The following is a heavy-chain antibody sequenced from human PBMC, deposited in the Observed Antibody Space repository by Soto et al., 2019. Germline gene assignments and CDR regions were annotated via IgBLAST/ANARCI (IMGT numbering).Heavy chain of an antibody. J-gene: IGHJ4*01. D-gene: IGHD3-3*01. Sequence: QITLKESGPTLVKPTQTLTLTCTFSGVSLSTSGVGGCWIRQPPGKGLEWLALTYWDDDKRDSPSLKSMLTNNQDTSKNQVALTMTDIDPVNTAPYYRAHRPRITSVGVVIRLSNDYSLDYVGQGTLVAV. CDR2: TYWDDDK. CDR3: AHRPRITSVGVVIRLSNDYSLDY. CDR1: GVSLSTSGVG. V-gene: IGHV2-5*02.